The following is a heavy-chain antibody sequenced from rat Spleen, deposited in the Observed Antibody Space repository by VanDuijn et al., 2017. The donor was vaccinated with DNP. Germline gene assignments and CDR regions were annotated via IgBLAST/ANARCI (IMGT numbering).Heavy chain of an antibody. CDR1: GFSFSDYN. CDR2: INYDGSRT. J-gene: IGHJ3*01. V-gene: IGHV5S10*01. Sequence: DVQLVESGGGLVQPGRSLKLSCVGSGFSFSDYNMAWVRQAPKKGLEWVTTINYDGSRTYYRDSVKGRFTISRDNAKSTLYLQMDSLRSEDTATYYCATRYWFAYWGQGTLVTVSS. CDR3: ATRYWFAY.